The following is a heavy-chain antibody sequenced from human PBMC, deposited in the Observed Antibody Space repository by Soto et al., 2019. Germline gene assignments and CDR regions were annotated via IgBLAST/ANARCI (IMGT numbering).Heavy chain of an antibody. CDR2: ISSSSSYI. V-gene: IGHV3-21*01. Sequence: EVQLVESGGGLVKPGGSLRLSCAASGFTFSSYSMNWVRQAPGKGLEWVSSISSSSSYIYYADSVKGRFTISRDNAKNSLYLQMNSLRAEDTAVYYCARDRYCSSTSCYNRPSYYYGMVVWGQGTTVTVSS. D-gene: IGHD2-2*02. CDR3: ARDRYCSSTSCYNRPSYYYGMVV. J-gene: IGHJ6*02. CDR1: GFTFSSYS.